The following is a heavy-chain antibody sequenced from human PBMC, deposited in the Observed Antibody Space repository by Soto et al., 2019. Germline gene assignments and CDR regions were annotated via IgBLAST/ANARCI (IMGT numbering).Heavy chain of an antibody. CDR1: GGSFSGYY. Sequence: QVQLQQWGAGLLKPSETLSLTCAVYGGSFSGYYWSWIRQPPGKGLEWIGEINHSGSTNYNPSLKSRVPISVDTSKNQFSLKLSSVTAADTAVYYRARGPSTTFYSSRYYYMDVWGKGTTVTVSS. J-gene: IGHJ6*03. V-gene: IGHV4-34*01. CDR2: INHSGST. CDR3: ARGPSTTFYSSRYYYMDV. D-gene: IGHD4-4*01.